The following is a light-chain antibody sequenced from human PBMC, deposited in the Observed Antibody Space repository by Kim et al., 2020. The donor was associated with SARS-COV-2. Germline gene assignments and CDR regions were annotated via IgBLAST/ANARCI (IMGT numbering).Light chain of an antibody. V-gene: IGLV4-69*01. CDR1: SGHNSYT. J-gene: IGLJ3*02. CDR3: QTWAGGFGWV. Sequence: QLVLTQSPSASASLGASVKFTCTLNSGHNSYTIAWHQQQPEKGPRYLMSLHSDGSHNKGDGIPDRFSGSSSGGERYLTISSLQSEDEADYFCQTWAGGFGWVFGGGTQLTVL. CDR2: LHSDGSH.